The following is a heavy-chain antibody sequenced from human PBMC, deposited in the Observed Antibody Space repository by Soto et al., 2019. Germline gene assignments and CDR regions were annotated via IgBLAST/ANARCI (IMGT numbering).Heavy chain of an antibody. CDR1: GFTFSSYA. J-gene: IGHJ5*02. CDR3: AGDMAVSIFGVVNDRSFDP. D-gene: IGHD3-3*01. CDR2: ISGSGGST. V-gene: IGHV3-23*01. Sequence: GGSLRLSCAASGFTFSSYAMSWVRQAPGKGLEWVSAISGSGGSTYYADSVKGRFTISRDNSKNTLYLQMNSLRAEDKGVYYRAGDMAVSIFGVVNDRSFDPWGQGTLVTVSS.